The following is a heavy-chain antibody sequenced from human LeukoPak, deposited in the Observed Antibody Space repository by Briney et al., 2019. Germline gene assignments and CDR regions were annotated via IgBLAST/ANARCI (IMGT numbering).Heavy chain of an antibody. V-gene: IGHV1-69*04. D-gene: IGHD5-12*01. Sequence: SVKVSCKAPGGTFSSYAISWVRQAPGQGLAWMGRIIPILGIANYAQKFQGRVTITADKSTSTAYMELSSLRSEDTAVYYCARGNRPYGGYDYWGQGTLVTVSS. J-gene: IGHJ4*02. CDR2: IIPILGIA. CDR1: GGTFSSYA. CDR3: ARGNRPYGGYDY.